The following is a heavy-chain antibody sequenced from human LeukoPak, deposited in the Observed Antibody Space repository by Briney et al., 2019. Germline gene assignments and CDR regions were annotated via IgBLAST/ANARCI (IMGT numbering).Heavy chain of an antibody. D-gene: IGHD6-19*01. CDR3: ARDRSSGWTGDFDI. CDR1: GGSISSYY. V-gene: IGHV4-59*01. CDR2: IYYSGST. Sequence: SETLSLTCNVSGGSISSYYWSWIRQSPGKGLEWIGYIYYSGSTKYNPSLESRVTISIDTSKNHFSLKLSSVTAADTAVYYCARDRSSGWTGDFDIWGRGTMVTGSS. J-gene: IGHJ3*02.